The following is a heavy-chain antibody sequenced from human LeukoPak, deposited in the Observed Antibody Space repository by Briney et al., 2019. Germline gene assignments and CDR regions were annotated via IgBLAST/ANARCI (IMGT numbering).Heavy chain of an antibody. D-gene: IGHD6-19*01. V-gene: IGHV4-31*03. CDR3: ARGALAGNYFDY. CDR2: IYYSGST. J-gene: IGHJ4*02. Sequence: SETLSLTCTVSGGSISSGGYYWSWIRQHPGKGLERIGYIYYSGSTYYNPSLKSRVTISVDTSKNQFSLKLSSVTAADAAVYYCARGALAGNYFDYWGQGTLVTVSS. CDR1: GGSISSGGYY.